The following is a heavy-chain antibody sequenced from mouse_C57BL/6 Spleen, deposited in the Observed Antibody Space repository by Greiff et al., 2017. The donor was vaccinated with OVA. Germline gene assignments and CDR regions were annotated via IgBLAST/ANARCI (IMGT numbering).Heavy chain of an antibody. CDR3: ARGSTVVEDAMDY. V-gene: IGHV1-64*01. J-gene: IGHJ4*01. D-gene: IGHD1-1*01. CDR2: IHPNSGST. CDR1: GYTFTSYW. Sequence: QVQLQQPGAELVKPGASVTLSCKASGYTFTSYWMHWVKQRPGQGLEWLGMIHPNSGSTNYNEKFTSKATLTVDKSSSTAYMQLSSLTSEDSAVYYCARGSTVVEDAMDYWGQGTSVTVSS.